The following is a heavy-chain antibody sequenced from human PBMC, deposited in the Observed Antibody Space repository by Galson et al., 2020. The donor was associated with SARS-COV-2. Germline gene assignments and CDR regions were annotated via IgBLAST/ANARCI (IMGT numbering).Heavy chain of an antibody. CDR1: GFTFSSYA. CDR3: AKGPLAETTVRHCYGMDV. V-gene: IGHV3-23*01. CDR2: ISGSGGST. Sequence: GGSLRLSCAASGFTFSSYAMSWVRQAPGKGLEWVSAISGSGGSTYYADSVKGRFTISRDNSKNTLYLQMNSLRAEDTAVYYCAKGPLAETTVRHCYGMDVWGQGTTVTVSS. D-gene: IGHD4-17*01. J-gene: IGHJ6*02.